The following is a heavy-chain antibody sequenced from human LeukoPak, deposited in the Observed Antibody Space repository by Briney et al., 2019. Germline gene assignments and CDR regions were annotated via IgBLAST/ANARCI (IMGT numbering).Heavy chain of an antibody. Sequence: RPGGSLRLSCAASGFTFDDYGMSWVRQAPGKGLEWVSGINWNGGSTGYADSVKGRFTISRDNAKNSLYLQMNSLRAEDTALYYCARESRYVWGSYLDYWGQGTLSPSPQ. CDR2: INWNGGST. CDR1: GFTFDDYG. V-gene: IGHV3-20*04. CDR3: ARESRYVWGSYLDY. D-gene: IGHD3-16*02. J-gene: IGHJ4*02.